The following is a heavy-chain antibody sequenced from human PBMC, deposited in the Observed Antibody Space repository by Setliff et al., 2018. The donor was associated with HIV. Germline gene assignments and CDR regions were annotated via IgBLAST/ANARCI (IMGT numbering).Heavy chain of an antibody. J-gene: IGHJ4*02. CDR2: ISNDGGRE. Sequence: SGGSLILSCAASGFTFTNYWMAWIRQAPGRGLEWAAIISNDGGREYYVDSVKGRFTISRDNAKSSLYLQMDSLRVEDTSVYYCWSGYTSGRWGQGTLVTVSS. CDR1: GFTFTNYW. V-gene: IGHV3-7*01. D-gene: IGHD6-19*01. CDR3: WSGYTSGR.